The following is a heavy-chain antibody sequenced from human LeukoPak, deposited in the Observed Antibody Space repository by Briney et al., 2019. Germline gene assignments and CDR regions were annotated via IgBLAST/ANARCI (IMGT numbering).Heavy chain of an antibody. D-gene: IGHD1/OR15-1a*01. Sequence: SQTLSLTCAISGDSVSSNSAAWNRIRQSPSRGLEWLGRTYYRSKWYNDYAVSVKSRITINPDTSKNQFSLQLNSVAPEDTAVYFCARAEHSDYFNYWGQGTLVTVSS. CDR1: GDSVSSNSAA. CDR3: ARAEHSDYFNY. J-gene: IGHJ4*02. CDR2: TYYRSKWYN. V-gene: IGHV6-1*01.